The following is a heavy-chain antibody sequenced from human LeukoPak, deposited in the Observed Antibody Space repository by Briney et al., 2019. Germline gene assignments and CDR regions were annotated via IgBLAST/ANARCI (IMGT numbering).Heavy chain of an antibody. CDR3: AKDRTPYYYDSSGYSS. Sequence: GGSLRLSCTASGLTFSTSGFNWVRQAPGKGLEWVSAISGSGGSTYYADSVKGRFTISRDNSKNTLYLQMNSLRAEDTAVYYCAKDRTPYYYDSSGYSSWGQGTLVTVSS. CDR1: GLTFSTSG. V-gene: IGHV3-23*01. J-gene: IGHJ5*02. CDR2: ISGSGGST. D-gene: IGHD3-22*01.